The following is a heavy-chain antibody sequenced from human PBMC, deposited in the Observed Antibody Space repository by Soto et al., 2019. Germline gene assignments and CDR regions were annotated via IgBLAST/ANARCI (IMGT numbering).Heavy chain of an antibody. CDR3: ASSSLYGMDV. CDR2: IYYSGNT. Sequence: SETLSLTCSASGGSISSGYYYWSWIRQPPGKGLEWIGNIYYSGNTYYNPSLKSRLIISIDTSKNQLSLKVGSVTAADTAVYYCASSSLYGMDVCGQGTTVTVS. V-gene: IGHV4-30-4*01. CDR1: GGSISSGYYY. J-gene: IGHJ6*02.